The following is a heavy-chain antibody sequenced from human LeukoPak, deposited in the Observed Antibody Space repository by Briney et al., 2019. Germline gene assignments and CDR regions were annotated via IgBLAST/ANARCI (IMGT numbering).Heavy chain of an antibody. CDR2: ISYDGSNK. V-gene: IGHV3-30-3*01. D-gene: IGHD1-1*01. CDR3: ARDSGRPPTSFDY. J-gene: IGHJ4*02. CDR1: GFTFSSFA. Sequence: GGSLRLSCAASGFTFSSFAMHWVRQAPGKGLEWVAVISYDGSNKYYADSVKGRFTISRDNSKNTLYLQMISLRSEDTAVYFCARDSGRPPTSFDYWGQGTLVTVSS.